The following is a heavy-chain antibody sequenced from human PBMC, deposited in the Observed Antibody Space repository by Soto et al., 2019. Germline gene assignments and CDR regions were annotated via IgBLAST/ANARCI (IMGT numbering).Heavy chain of an antibody. Sequence: EVQLLVSGGGLVQPGGSLRLSCSTSGFTFSTYAMNWVRQAPGKGLEWVSALSGSGGTTYYADSVRGRFTISRDNSKNTLLLQMSSRRAEDTALYYCAKQRAGYGSGSDTFYFDFWGQGTLVTVSS. V-gene: IGHV3-23*01. CDR1: GFTFSTYA. CDR3: AKQRAGYGSGSDTFYFDF. J-gene: IGHJ4*02. D-gene: IGHD3-10*01. CDR2: LSGSGGTT.